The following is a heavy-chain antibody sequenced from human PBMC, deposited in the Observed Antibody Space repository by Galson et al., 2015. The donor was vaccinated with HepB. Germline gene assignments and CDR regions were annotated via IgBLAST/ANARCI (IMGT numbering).Heavy chain of an antibody. Sequence: LSLTCAVSGGSISSGGYYWSWIRQPPGKGLEWIGYIYYSGSTNYNPSLKSRVTISVDTSKNQFSLKLSSVTAADTAVYYCAREGAVAGYGMDVWGQGTTVTVSS. V-gene: IGHV4-61*08. CDR3: AREGAVAGYGMDV. CDR2: IYYSGST. D-gene: IGHD6-19*01. J-gene: IGHJ6*02. CDR1: GGSISSGGYY.